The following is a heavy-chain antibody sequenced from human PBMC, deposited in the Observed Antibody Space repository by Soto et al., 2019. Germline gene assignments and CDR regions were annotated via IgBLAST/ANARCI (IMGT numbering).Heavy chain of an antibody. J-gene: IGHJ4*02. CDR1: GFIFSRYA. V-gene: IGHV3-23*01. Sequence: EVQLLESGGGLAQPGGSLRLSCTASGFIFSRYAMNWVRQAPGKGLEWVSTISARDGDTYYALSVEGRFTISRDNSKSTLYLQMNSLRAEDTAIYYCAKDLEDVILKVYAITGLDHWGQGTLVTVSP. D-gene: IGHD2-8*01. CDR3: AKDLEDVILKVYAITGLDH. CDR2: ISARDGDT.